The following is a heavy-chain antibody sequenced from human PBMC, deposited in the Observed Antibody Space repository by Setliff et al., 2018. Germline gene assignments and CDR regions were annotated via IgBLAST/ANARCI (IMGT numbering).Heavy chain of an antibody. CDR3: ATLSKDLNY. J-gene: IGHJ4*02. V-gene: IGHV3-74*01. Sequence: PGGSLRLSCAASEFTFRNYYMHWVRQAPGKGLMWVSYIKSDGSNTHYADSVKGRFDISRDSSKNTVYLQMNSLTAEDTAMYYCATLSKDLNYWGQGTLVTVSS. D-gene: IGHD3-3*01. CDR2: IKSDGSNT. CDR1: EFTFRNYY.